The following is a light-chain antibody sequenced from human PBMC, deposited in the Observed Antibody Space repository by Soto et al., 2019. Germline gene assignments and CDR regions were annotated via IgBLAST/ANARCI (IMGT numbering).Light chain of an antibody. CDR2: GAS. Sequence: ESVLTQYTGTLSLSPGERATLSCRASQSVSSSYLAWYQQKPGQAPRLLIYGASSRATGIPDRFSGSGSGTDFTLTISRLEPEDFAVYYCQQYGSSPRIPFGQGTRLEIK. V-gene: IGKV3-20*01. J-gene: IGKJ5*01. CDR3: QQYGSSPRIP. CDR1: QSVSSSY.